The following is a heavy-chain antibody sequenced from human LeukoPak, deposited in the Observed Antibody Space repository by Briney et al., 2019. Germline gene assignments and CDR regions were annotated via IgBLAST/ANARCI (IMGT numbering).Heavy chain of an antibody. Sequence: SETLSHTCTVSGGSISSYYWSWIRQPPGKGLEWIGTIYYSGSTYYNPSLKSRTTMSVDTSKNQFSLSLNSVTAEDTAVYYCARDRSGYNDFDYWGQGTLVTVSS. D-gene: IGHD1-1*01. CDR2: IYYSGST. CDR1: GGSISSYY. J-gene: IGHJ4*02. V-gene: IGHV4-59*12. CDR3: ARDRSGYNDFDY.